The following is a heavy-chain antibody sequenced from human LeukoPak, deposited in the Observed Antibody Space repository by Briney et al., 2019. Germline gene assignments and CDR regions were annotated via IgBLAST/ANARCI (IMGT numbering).Heavy chain of an antibody. J-gene: IGHJ4*02. CDR3: ASPGGNYDILTGYYRFDY. CDR2: IKQDGSEE. Sequence: GGSLRLSCAASGFTFSSYWMSWVRQAPGKGLEWVANIKQDGSEEYYVDSVKGRFTISRDNAKNSLYLQMNSLKAEDTAVYYCASPGGNYDILTGYYRFDYWGQGTLVTVSS. D-gene: IGHD3-9*01. V-gene: IGHV3-7*01. CDR1: GFTFSSYW.